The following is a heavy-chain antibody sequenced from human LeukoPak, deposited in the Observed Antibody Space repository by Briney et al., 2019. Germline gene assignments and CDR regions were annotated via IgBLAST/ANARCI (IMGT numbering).Heavy chain of an antibody. CDR2: INSDGSNT. J-gene: IGHJ4*02. V-gene: IGHV3-74*01. D-gene: IGHD4-23*01. CDR3: ARVAGGNSPYYFDH. CDR1: GFTFSNYW. Sequence: QPGGSLRLSCAASGFTFSNYWIHWVRQAPGKGLVWVSRINSDGSNTTNADSVEGRFTISRDNAENTLYLQMNSLRAEDTAVYYCARVAGGNSPYYFDHWGQGTLVTVSS.